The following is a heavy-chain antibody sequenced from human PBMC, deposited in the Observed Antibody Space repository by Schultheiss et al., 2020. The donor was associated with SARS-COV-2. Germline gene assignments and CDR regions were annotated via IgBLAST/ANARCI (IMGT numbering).Heavy chain of an antibody. Sequence: SQTLSLTCTVSGGSISSGGYYWSWIRQHPGKGLEWIGEINHSGSTNYNPSLKSRVTISVDTSKNQFSLKLSSVTAADTAVYYCARHNSYCSSTSCGWFDPWGQGTLVTVSS. CDR3: ARHNSYCSSTSCGWFDP. CDR1: GGSISSGGYY. CDR2: INHSGST. J-gene: IGHJ5*02. D-gene: IGHD2-2*01. V-gene: IGHV4-31*03.